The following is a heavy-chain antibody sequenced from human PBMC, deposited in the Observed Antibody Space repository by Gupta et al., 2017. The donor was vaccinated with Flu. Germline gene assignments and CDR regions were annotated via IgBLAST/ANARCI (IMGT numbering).Heavy chain of an antibody. CDR2: INSDGSST. CDR1: GFTFSSYW. V-gene: IGHV3-74*01. CDR3: ARGYSSGYRMDY. J-gene: IGHJ4*02. Sequence: GESGGGLVQPGGSLRLSCAASGFTFSSYWMHWVRQAPGKGLVWVSRINSDGSSTTYADSVKGRFNISRDNAKNTLYLQVNSLRADDTAVYYCARGYSSGYRMDYWGQGALVTVSS. D-gene: IGHD5-18*01.